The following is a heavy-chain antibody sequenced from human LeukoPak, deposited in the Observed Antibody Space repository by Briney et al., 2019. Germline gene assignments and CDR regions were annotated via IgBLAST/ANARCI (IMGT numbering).Heavy chain of an antibody. D-gene: IGHD1-26*01. CDR2: IPYDGSNK. J-gene: IGHJ4*02. V-gene: IGHV3-30*04. CDR1: GFTFSSYA. CDR3: ASRGLSGSYFYFDY. Sequence: GRSLRLSCAASGFTFSSYAMHWVRQAPGKGLEWVAVIPYDGSNKYYADSVKGRFTISRDNSKNTLYLQMNSLRAEDTAVYYCASRGLSGSYFYFDYWGQGTLVTVSS.